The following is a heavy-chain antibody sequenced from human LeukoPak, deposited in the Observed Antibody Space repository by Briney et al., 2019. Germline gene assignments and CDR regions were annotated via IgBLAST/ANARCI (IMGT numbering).Heavy chain of an antibody. D-gene: IGHD3-22*01. CDR3: ARDDYYDSSGYYTL. CDR2: IIPSDGFT. J-gene: IGHJ1*01. V-gene: IGHV1-46*01. Sequence: ASVKVSCKASGYTFSSYYVHWVRQAPGQGLEWMGMIIPSDGFTSYAQKFQGRVTMTRDMSTSTVYMELSSLRSDDTAVYYCARDDYYDSSGYYTLWGQGTLVTVSS. CDR1: GYTFSSYY.